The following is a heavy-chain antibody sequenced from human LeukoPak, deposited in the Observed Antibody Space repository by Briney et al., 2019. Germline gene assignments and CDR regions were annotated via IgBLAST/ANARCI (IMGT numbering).Heavy chain of an antibody. CDR3: AREVRGYCSSTSCYRRYYGMDV. J-gene: IGHJ6*02. D-gene: IGHD2-2*02. CDR1: GGSFSGYY. Sequence: SETLSLTCAVYGGSFSGYYWSWIRQPPGKGLEWIGEINHSGSTNYSPSLKSRVTISVDTSKNQFSLKLSSVTAADTAVYYCAREVRGYCSSTSCYRRYYGMDVWGQGTTVTVSS. V-gene: IGHV4-34*01. CDR2: INHSGST.